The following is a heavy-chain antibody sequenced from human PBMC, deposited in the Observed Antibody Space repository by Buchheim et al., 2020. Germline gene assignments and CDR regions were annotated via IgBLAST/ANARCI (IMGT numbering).Heavy chain of an antibody. J-gene: IGHJ4*02. CDR3: ARDGVVVVPAADYFDY. V-gene: IGHV3-7*01. Sequence: EVQLVESGGGLVQPGGSLRLSCAASGFTFSSYWMSWVRQAPGKGLEWVANIKQDGSEKYYVDSVKGRFTISRDNVKNSLYLQMNSLRAEDTAVYYCARDGVVVVPAADYFDYWGQGTL. CDR1: GFTFSSYW. D-gene: IGHD2-2*01. CDR2: IKQDGSEK.